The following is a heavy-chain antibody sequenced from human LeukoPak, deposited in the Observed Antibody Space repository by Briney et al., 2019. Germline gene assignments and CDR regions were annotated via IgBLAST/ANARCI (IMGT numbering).Heavy chain of an antibody. CDR1: GFTFDDYA. CDR3: AKDMGRFLEWGYYMDV. J-gene: IGHJ6*03. Sequence: PGGSLRLSCAASGFTFDDYAMHWVRQAPGKGLEWVSLISWDGGSTYYAGSVKGRFTISRDNSKNSLYLQMNSLRAEDTALYYCAKDMGRFLEWGYYMDVWGKGTTVPVSS. CDR2: ISWDGGST. D-gene: IGHD3-3*01. V-gene: IGHV3-43D*03.